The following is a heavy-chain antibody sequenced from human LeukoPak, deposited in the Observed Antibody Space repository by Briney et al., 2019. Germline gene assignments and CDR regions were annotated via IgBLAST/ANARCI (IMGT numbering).Heavy chain of an antibody. D-gene: IGHD3-10*01. Sequence: GGSLRLSCAASGLTFSSYGMHWVRQAPGKGVEWVAFIRYDGSNKYYADSVKGRFTISRDDSKNTLYLQMNSLRAEDTAVYYCASYGSGSYYTDYWGQGTLVTVSS. CDR3: ASYGSGSYYTDY. CDR1: GLTFSSYG. CDR2: IRYDGSNK. J-gene: IGHJ4*02. V-gene: IGHV3-30*02.